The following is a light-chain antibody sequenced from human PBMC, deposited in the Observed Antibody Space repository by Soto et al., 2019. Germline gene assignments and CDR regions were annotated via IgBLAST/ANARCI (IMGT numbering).Light chain of an antibody. V-gene: IGKV3-20*01. Sequence: EIVLAQSPGTLSLSPGERATLSCRASQRVSSSFLAWYQQKAGQAPRLLIYGASTRATGIPDRFSGSGSGTDFTLTISRLEPEDFAVYYCQQYDGSSDTFGLGTKLEIK. CDR2: GAS. CDR1: QRVSSSF. CDR3: QQYDGSSDT. J-gene: IGKJ2*01.